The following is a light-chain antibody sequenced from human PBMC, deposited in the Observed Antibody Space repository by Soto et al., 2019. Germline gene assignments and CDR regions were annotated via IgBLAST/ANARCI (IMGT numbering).Light chain of an antibody. V-gene: IGKV3-20*01. CDR1: QSVSSSF. J-gene: IGKJ1*01. CDR3: HQYGSSPAT. CDR2: GAS. Sequence: EIVLTQSPGTLSLSPGERATLSCRASQSVSSSFLAWYQQKPGQAPRLLIYGASSRATGIPDRFSGSGSGTDFTFTISRLEPEDFAVYYCHQYGSSPATFGQGTKVEIK.